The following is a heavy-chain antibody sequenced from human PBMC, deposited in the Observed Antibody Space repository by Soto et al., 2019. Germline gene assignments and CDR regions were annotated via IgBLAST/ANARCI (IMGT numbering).Heavy chain of an antibody. CDR2: ISDDGNNE. J-gene: IGHJ4*02. Sequence: QVQLLESGGGLVQPGTSLRLSCIGSGFSFGSYGMHWVRQAPGKGLEWLSVISDDGNNEYYSDSVKGRFTISRDNSKNALFLQMNSLRREDTAVYYCAIYLVAFTTGRGSPVGFWGQGTLVTVSS. D-gene: IGHD3-22*01. V-gene: IGHV3-30*03. CDR3: AIYLVAFTTGRGSPVGF. CDR1: GFSFGSYG.